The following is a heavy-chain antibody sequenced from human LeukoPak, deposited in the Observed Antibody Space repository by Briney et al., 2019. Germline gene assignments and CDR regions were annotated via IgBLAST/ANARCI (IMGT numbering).Heavy chain of an antibody. Sequence: GGSLRLSCAASGFTFSSYAMSWVRQAPGKGLEWVSAISGSGGSTYYADSVKGRFTISRDNSKNTLYLQMNSLRAEDTAVYYCAKGVCSGGSCPLGYWGQGTLVTVSS. V-gene: IGHV3-23*01. CDR3: AKGVCSGGSCPLGY. CDR2: ISGSGGST. D-gene: IGHD2-15*01. J-gene: IGHJ4*02. CDR1: GFTFSSYA.